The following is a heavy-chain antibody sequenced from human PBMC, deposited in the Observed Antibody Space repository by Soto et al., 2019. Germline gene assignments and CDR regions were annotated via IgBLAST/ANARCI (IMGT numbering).Heavy chain of an antibody. V-gene: IGHV1-18*01. Sequence: QVQLVQSGAEVKKPGASVKVSCKASGYTFTNFGISWVRQAPGQGVEWIGWISAYNGNTNYAQKVQGRVTTSTDTSTSTAYMEVRSLRFYDAAVYYWARGGTPIDYWGPGTLVTVSS. J-gene: IGHJ4*02. CDR3: ARGGTPIDY. CDR2: ISAYNGNT. D-gene: IGHD2-15*01. CDR1: GYTFTNFG.